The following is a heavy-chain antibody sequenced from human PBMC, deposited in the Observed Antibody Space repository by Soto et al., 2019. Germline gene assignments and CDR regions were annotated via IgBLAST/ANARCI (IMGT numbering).Heavy chain of an antibody. V-gene: IGHV3-15*07. CDR3: TTRFRSVVIMRGMDV. CDR2: IKSKTDGGTT. J-gene: IGHJ6*02. Sequence: EVQLVESGGGLVKPGGSLRLSCAASGFTFSNAWMNWVRQAPGKGLEWVGRIKSKTDGGTTDYAAPVKGRFTISRDDSKNTRYLQMNSLKTEDTAVYYCTTRFRSVVIMRGMDVWGQGTTVTVSS. CDR1: GFTFSNAW. D-gene: IGHD3-3*01.